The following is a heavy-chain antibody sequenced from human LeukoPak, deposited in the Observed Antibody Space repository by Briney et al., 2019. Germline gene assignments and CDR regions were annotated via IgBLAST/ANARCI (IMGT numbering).Heavy chain of an antibody. CDR2: IKEDGSEK. J-gene: IGHJ6*03. Sequence: GGSLRLSCAASGFIFTDYWMYWVRQAPGRGLAWVANIKEDGSEKNYVDSVKGRFTISRDNAKNSVYLQMNSLRVENTAVYYCARDDCSGALCYYYYMDVWGKGTTVTVSS. CDR1: GFIFTDYW. D-gene: IGHD2-15*01. CDR3: ARDDCSGALCYYYYMDV. V-gene: IGHV3-7*01.